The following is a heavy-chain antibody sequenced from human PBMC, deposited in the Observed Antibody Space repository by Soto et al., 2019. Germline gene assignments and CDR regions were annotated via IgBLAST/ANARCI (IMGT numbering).Heavy chain of an antibody. CDR2: FDPEDGET. Sequence: ASVKVSCKVSGYTLTELSMHWVRQAPGKGLEWMGGFDPEDGETIYAQKFQGRVTMTEDTSTDTAYMKLSSLRSEDTAVYYFETDRVTFGGVIVRLGWGNFDYWGQGTLVTVSS. V-gene: IGHV1-24*01. CDR1: GYTLTELS. D-gene: IGHD3-16*02. CDR3: ETDRVTFGGVIVRLGWGNFDY. J-gene: IGHJ4*02.